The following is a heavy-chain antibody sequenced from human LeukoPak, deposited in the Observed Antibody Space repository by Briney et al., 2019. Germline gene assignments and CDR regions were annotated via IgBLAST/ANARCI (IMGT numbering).Heavy chain of an antibody. J-gene: IGHJ4*02. CDR3: ARLELHGY. D-gene: IGHD1-7*01. Sequence: GASVKVSCKASGYTFTNYYMHWVRQAPGQGLEWMGIINPSGGSTNYAQKLQGRVTMTTDTSTSTAYMELRSLRSDDTAVYYCARLELHGYWGQGTLVTVSS. CDR2: INPSGGST. V-gene: IGHV1-46*01. CDR1: GYTFTNYY.